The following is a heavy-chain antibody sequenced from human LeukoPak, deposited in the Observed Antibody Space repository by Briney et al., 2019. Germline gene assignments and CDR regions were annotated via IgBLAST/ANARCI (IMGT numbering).Heavy chain of an antibody. CDR1: GGSISSSSYY. V-gene: IGHV4-39*07. D-gene: IGHD6-6*01. CDR2: IYYSGST. CDR3: ARDLESIAARQGDY. Sequence: SETLSLTCTVSGGSISSSSYYWGWIRQPPGKGLEWIGSIYYSGSTYYNPPLKSRVTISVDTSKNQFSLKLSSVTAADTAVYYCARDLESIAARQGDYWGQGTLVTVSS. J-gene: IGHJ4*02.